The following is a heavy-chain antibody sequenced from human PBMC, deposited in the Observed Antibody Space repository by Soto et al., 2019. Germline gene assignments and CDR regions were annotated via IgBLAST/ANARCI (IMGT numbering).Heavy chain of an antibody. D-gene: IGHD3-3*01. CDR3: ARGGVDFWSGYYYYYMDV. CDR1: GFTFSSYD. V-gene: IGHV3-13*01. Sequence: GGSLRLSCAASGFTFSSYDMHWVRQATGKGLEWVSAIGTAGDTYYPGSVKGRFTISRENAKNSLYLQMNSLRAGDTAVYYCARGGVDFWSGYYYYYMDVWGKGTTVTVSS. CDR2: IGTAGDT. J-gene: IGHJ6*03.